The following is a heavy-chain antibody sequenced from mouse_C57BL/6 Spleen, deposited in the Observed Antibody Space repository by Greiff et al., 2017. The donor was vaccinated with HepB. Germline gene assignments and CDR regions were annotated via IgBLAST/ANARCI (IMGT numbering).Heavy chain of an antibody. CDR1: GYSFTGYY. J-gene: IGHJ3*01. V-gene: IGHV1-42*01. CDR3: ARRVSAY. CDR2: INPSTGGT. Sequence: VQLQQSGPELVKPGASVKISCKASGYSFTGYYMNWVKQSPEKSLEWIGEINPSTGGTTYNQKFKAKATLTVDKSSSTAYMQLKSLTSEDSAVYYCARRVSAYWGQGTLVTVSA.